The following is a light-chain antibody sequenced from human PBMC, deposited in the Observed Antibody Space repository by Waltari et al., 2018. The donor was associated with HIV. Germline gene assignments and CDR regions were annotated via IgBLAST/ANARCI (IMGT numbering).Light chain of an antibody. J-gene: IGLJ3*02. Sequence: SYELTQPPSVSVSPGQTASITCSGARLDYKYVSWYQQKPGQSPVLVIDQNSGRPSGTPERFSGSKSGNTATLTISGTQAMDEADFYCQSWDSSYVVFGGGTKLIVL. CDR2: QNS. V-gene: IGLV3-1*01. CDR1: RLDYKY. CDR3: QSWDSSYVV.